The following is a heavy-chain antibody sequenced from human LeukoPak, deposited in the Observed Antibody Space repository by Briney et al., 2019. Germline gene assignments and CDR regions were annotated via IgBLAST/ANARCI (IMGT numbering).Heavy chain of an antibody. CDR1: GFTFSSYA. V-gene: IGHV3-30-3*01. CDR3: AKGRGLPYSSGWYGLPFDY. Sequence: GRSLRLSCAASGFTFSSYAMHWVRQAPGKGLEWVAVISYDGSNKYYADSVKGRFTISRDNSKNTLYLQMNSLRAEDTAVYYCAKGRGLPYSSGWYGLPFDYWGQGTLVTVSS. D-gene: IGHD6-19*01. CDR2: ISYDGSNK. J-gene: IGHJ4*02.